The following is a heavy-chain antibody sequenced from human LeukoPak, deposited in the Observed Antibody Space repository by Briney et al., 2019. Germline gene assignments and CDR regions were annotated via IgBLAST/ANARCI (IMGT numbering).Heavy chain of an antibody. J-gene: IGHJ4*02. Sequence: PGGSLRLSCAASGFTFSSSWMGWTRQAPVKGLEWVANIKEDGSWKHYAVSVQGRFTISRDNAKNSLYLQMNSLRAEDTGVYYCARDRGWYHADSWGQGTLVTVSS. CDR3: ARDRGWYHADS. V-gene: IGHV3-7*01. CDR2: IKEDGSWK. CDR1: GFTFSSSW. D-gene: IGHD6-19*01.